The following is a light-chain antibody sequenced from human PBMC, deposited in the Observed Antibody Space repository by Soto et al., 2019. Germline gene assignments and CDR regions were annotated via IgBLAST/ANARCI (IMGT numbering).Light chain of an antibody. J-gene: IGKJ2*01. V-gene: IGKV3-20*01. CDR1: QSVIGSY. CDR2: GAS. CDR3: QQYVGFMYT. Sequence: EIVLTQSPGTLSLSPGERATLSCRASQSVIGSYLAWYQQKPGQAPRLLIYGASSRATGIPDRFSGGGSGTDFTLTISRLEPEDFAMYYCQQYVGFMYTGGQGTKLEIK.